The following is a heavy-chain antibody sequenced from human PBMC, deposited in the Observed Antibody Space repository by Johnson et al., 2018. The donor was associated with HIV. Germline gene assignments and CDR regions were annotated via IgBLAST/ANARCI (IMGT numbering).Heavy chain of an antibody. CDR1: GFTFSSFA. CDR3: AKAVAARPQGNDGAFDI. Sequence: QEQLVESGGGLVQPGRSLRLSCAASGFTFSSFALHWVRQAPGTGLEWVSGISWNSGSTYYADSVKGRFTISRDNSKNTLYLQMNSLRAEATAVYYCAKAVAARPQGNDGAFDIWGQGTMVTVSS. J-gene: IGHJ3*02. CDR2: ISWNSGST. V-gene: IGHV3-NL1*01. D-gene: IGHD6-6*01.